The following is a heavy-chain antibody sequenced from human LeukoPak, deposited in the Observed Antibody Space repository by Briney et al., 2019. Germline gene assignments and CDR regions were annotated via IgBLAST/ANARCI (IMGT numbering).Heavy chain of an antibody. CDR1: GFTVSSYY. Sequence: GGSLRLSCATSGFTVSSYYMSWVRRAPGRGLEWVSVIYSGVNTYYADSVKGRFTISRDTSKNTLYLQMNSLRAEDTAVYYCAGASGLLYPFIYWGQGTLVTVSS. V-gene: IGHV3-53*01. CDR2: IYSGVNT. J-gene: IGHJ4*02. CDR3: AGASGLLYPFIY. D-gene: IGHD6-25*01.